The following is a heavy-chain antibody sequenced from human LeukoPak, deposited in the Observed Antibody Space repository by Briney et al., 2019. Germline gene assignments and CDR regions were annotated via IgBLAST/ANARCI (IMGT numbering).Heavy chain of an antibody. CDR3: ARDSRFGERGDVFDI. D-gene: IGHD3-10*02. Sequence: AGGSLRLSCAASGFTFSSYEMNWVRQAPGKGLEWVSYISSSGSTIFYADSVKGRFTISRDNAKNSLYLQMDSLRAEDTAVYYCARDSRFGERGDVFDIWGQGTMVTVSS. J-gene: IGHJ3*02. V-gene: IGHV3-48*03. CDR2: ISSSGSTI. CDR1: GFTFSSYE.